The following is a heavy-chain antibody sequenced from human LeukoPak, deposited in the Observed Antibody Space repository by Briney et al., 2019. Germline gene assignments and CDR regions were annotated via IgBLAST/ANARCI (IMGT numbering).Heavy chain of an antibody. Sequence: SETLSLTCSVSGGSITSYYWGWIRQPPGKGLEWIGSLYYSGSTYYNPSLKSRVTFSVDTSKNQFSLNLSSVTAADTAVYYCAVSQRFAEPPGDWGQGTLVTVSS. V-gene: IGHV4-39*01. D-gene: IGHD1-14*01. CDR2: LYYSGST. CDR3: AVSQRFAEPPGD. J-gene: IGHJ4*02. CDR1: GGSITSYY.